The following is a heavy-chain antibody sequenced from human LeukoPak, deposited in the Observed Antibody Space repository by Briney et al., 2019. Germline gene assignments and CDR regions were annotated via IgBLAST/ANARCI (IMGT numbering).Heavy chain of an antibody. CDR2: TYIGGST. CDR3: ARRLTTSFWYYYDSSGYYLDY. J-gene: IGHJ4*02. Sequence: PGGSLRLPCAASGFTVSSNYMSWVRQAPGKGPEWLSVTYIGGSTYYAESVKGRFTISRDNSKNTLYLQMNSLRAEDTAVYYCARRLTTSFWYYYDSSGYYLDYWGQGTLVTVSS. V-gene: IGHV3-66*02. CDR1: GFTVSSNY. D-gene: IGHD3-22*01.